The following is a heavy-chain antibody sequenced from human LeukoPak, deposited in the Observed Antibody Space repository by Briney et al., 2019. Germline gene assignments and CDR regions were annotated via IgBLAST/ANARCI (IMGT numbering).Heavy chain of an antibody. V-gene: IGHV3-23*01. J-gene: IGHJ4*02. CDR1: GFTFSSYT. CDR3: VKDPIWGNWNDVGDRNY. D-gene: IGHD1-20*01. Sequence: PGGSLRLSCAASGFTFSSYTMSWVRQAPGKGLEWVSANSGSGGRTYYADSVKGRFTSSRDSSKNTLYVQMNSLRVEDTAVYYCVKDPIWGNWNDVGDRNYWGQGTLVTVPS. CDR2: NSGSGGRT.